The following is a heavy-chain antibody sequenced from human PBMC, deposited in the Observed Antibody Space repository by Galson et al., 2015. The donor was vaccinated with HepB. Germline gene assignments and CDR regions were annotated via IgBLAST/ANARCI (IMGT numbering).Heavy chain of an antibody. CDR3: ARDRGDYYDSSGYYYPGFDY. CDR2: IIPILGIA. CDR1: GGTFSSYT. J-gene: IGHJ4*02. D-gene: IGHD3-22*01. V-gene: IGHV1-69*04. Sequence: SVKVSCKASGGTFSSYTISWVRQAPGQGLEWMGRIIPILGIANYAQKFQGRVTITADKSTSTAYMELSSLRSEDTAVYYCARDRGDYYDSSGYYYPGFDYWGQGTLVTVSS.